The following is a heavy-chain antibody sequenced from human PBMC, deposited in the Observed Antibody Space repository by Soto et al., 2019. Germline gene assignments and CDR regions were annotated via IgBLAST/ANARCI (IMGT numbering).Heavy chain of an antibody. D-gene: IGHD6-19*01. V-gene: IGHV4-30-4*01. J-gene: IGHJ4*02. CDR1: GGSISIGDYY. Sequence: PSETLSLTCTVSGGSISIGDYYWSWVRQPPGKGLEWIGYIYYSGSTYYNPSLKSRVTISVDTSKNQFSLNLRSATAADTALYYCARVYAGGGNSIDYWGQGTLVTISS. CDR3: ARVYAGGGNSIDY. CDR2: IYYSGST.